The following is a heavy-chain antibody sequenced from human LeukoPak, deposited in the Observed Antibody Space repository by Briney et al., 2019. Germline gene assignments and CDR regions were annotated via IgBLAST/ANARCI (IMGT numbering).Heavy chain of an antibody. J-gene: IGHJ4*02. D-gene: IGHD5-18*01. Sequence: PGGSLRLSCAASGFTFSSYNMNWVRQAPGKGLEWVSSISTSNNYIYYADSVKGRFTISRDNAKNSLYLQMNSLRAEDTAVYYCARAYTAMIKIFDYWGQGTLVTVSS. CDR1: GFTFSSYN. CDR2: ISTSNNYI. V-gene: IGHV3-21*01. CDR3: ARAYTAMIKIFDY.